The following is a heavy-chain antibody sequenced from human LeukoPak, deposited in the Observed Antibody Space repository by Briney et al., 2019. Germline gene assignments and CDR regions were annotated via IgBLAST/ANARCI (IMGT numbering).Heavy chain of an antibody. CDR1: GGSISSYY. Sequence: SETLSLTCTVSGGSISSYYWSWIRQPPGKGLEWIGYIYHSGSTNYNPSLKSRVTISVDTSKNQFSLKLSSVTAADTAVYYCARGYCSTTSCYLYYFDYWGQGTLVTVSS. CDR2: IYHSGST. V-gene: IGHV4-59*01. D-gene: IGHD2-2*01. J-gene: IGHJ4*02. CDR3: ARGYCSTTSCYLYYFDY.